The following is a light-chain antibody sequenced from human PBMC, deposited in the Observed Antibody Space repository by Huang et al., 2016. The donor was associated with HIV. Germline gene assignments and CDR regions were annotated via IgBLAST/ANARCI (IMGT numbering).Light chain of an antibody. CDR1: HSVSSN. CDR3: QQYNNWPRT. Sequence: EMVMTQSPATLSVSPGERATLSCRASHSVSSNLAWYQQKPGQAPRLLIYGASTRATDIPPRFSGTGSGTEFTLTISSLQSEDFAVYYCQQYNNWPRTFGQGTKVEIK. CDR2: GAS. V-gene: IGKV3-15*01. J-gene: IGKJ1*01.